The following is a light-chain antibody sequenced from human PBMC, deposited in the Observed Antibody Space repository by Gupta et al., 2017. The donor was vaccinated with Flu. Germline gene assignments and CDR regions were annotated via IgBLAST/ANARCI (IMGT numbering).Light chain of an antibody. CDR3: ATWDDSLQGWV. CDR2: STT. Sequence: QSVLTQPPSASGTPGQRVTISCSGATSNIGSNAVNWYQQFPGAAPKLLIYSTTQRPSGVADRFTGSMSGVSASLAISGLQSEDEAGYYCATWDDSLQGWVFGGGTKVTVL. CDR1: TSNIGSNA. V-gene: IGLV1-44*01. J-gene: IGLJ3*02.